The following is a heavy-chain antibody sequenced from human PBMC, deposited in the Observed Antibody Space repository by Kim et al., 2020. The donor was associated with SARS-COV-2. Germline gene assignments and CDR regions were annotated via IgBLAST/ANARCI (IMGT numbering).Heavy chain of an antibody. D-gene: IGHD2-15*01. CDR3: ARSRGGHGGTYYGDFDL. CDR1: GGSISSGGYY. Sequence: SETLSLTCTVSGGSISSGGYYWSWIRQHPGKGLEWIGYIYYSGSTYYNPSLKSRVTISVDTSKNQFSLKLSSVTAADTAVYYCARSRGGHGGTYYGDFDLWGRGTLVTVSS. V-gene: IGHV4-31*03. J-gene: IGHJ2*01. CDR2: IYYSGST.